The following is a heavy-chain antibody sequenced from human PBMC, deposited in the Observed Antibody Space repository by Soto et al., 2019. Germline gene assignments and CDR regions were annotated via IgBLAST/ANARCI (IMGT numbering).Heavy chain of an antibody. J-gene: IGHJ4*02. Sequence: QVQLVESGGGVVQPGRSLRLSCAASGFTFSSYGMHWVRQAPGKGLEWVAVIWYDGSNKYYADSVKGRFTISRDNSKNTLYLQMNSLRAEDTGVYYCAGSSGYYFFDYWGQGTLVTVSS. D-gene: IGHD3-22*01. CDR3: AGSSGYYFFDY. V-gene: IGHV3-33*01. CDR2: IWYDGSNK. CDR1: GFTFSSYG.